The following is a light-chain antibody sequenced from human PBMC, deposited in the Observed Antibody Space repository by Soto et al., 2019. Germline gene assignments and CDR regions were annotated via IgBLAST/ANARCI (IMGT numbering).Light chain of an antibody. J-gene: IGLJ1*01. CDR1: NSNIGSNP. V-gene: IGLV1-44*01. CDR3: QSYDSSLTGSV. CDR2: SSN. Sequence: QSVLTQPPSASGTPGQRVTISCSGSNSNIGSNPVNWYQQFPGTASRLLIFSSNTRPSRVPDRFSGSRSGSSASLAITGLQAEDEADYYCQSYDSSLTGSVFGTGTKVTVL.